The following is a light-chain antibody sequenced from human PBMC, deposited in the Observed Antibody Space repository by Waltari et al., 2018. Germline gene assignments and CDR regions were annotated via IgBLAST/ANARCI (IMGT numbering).Light chain of an antibody. CDR1: RSVADF. Sequence: IQMTQSPSSLSASVGDRVTITCRTSRSVADFLIWYQQKPGKALKLLIYSTSTLQSGVPDRFSGSGAGTDFTLKISRVEAEDVGIYYCLQATKFPRTFGQGTRLEIK. CDR2: STS. J-gene: IGKJ1*01. V-gene: IGKV1-39*01. CDR3: LQATKFPRT.